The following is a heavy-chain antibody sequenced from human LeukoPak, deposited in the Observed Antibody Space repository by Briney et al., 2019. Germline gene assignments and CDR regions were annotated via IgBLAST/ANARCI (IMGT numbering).Heavy chain of an antibody. Sequence: ASVKVSRKASGGTFANYAISWVRKAPGQGLEWMGGIIPIFGTGHSAQKFQGRVTITADESTRTTHMELRSLRSDDTAVYYCAKGHDDFRQFDFWGQGTLVTVSS. V-gene: IGHV1-69*13. J-gene: IGHJ4*02. CDR3: AKGHDDFRQFDF. CDR1: GGTFANYA. CDR2: IIPIFGTG. D-gene: IGHD3-3*01.